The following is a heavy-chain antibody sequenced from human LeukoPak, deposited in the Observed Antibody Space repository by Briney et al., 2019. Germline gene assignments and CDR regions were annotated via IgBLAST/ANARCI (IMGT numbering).Heavy chain of an antibody. CDR2: INPNSGGT. Sequence: ASVKVSCKASGYTFTGYYMHWVRQAPGQGLEWMGWINPNSGGTKYAQKFQGRVTMTWDTSISTAYMELSSLRSDDTAVYYCASRGLVETNFDYWGQGTLVTVSS. D-gene: IGHD3/OR15-3a*01. CDR3: ASRGLVETNFDY. V-gene: IGHV1-2*02. CDR1: GYTFTGYY. J-gene: IGHJ4*02.